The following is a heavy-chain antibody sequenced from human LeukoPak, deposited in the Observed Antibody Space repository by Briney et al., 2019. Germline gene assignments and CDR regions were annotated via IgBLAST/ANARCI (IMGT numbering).Heavy chain of an antibody. CDR3: AKGARGMAGPGGAIDY. Sequence: GGSLRLSCAASGFTFDDYAMHWVRRAPGKGLEWVSGLSWNSGYIGYADSVKGRFTISRDNAKNSLYLQMNSLRPEDMALYYCAKGARGMAGPGGAIDYWGQGTLVTVSS. V-gene: IGHV3-9*03. D-gene: IGHD6-19*01. CDR1: GFTFDDYA. J-gene: IGHJ4*02. CDR2: LSWNSGYI.